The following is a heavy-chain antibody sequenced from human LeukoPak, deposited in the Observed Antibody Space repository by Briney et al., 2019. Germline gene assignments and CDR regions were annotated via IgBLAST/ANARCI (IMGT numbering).Heavy chain of an antibody. CDR3: ARDNGGKFGFDY. Sequence: PGGSLRLSCAASGFTFSSYSMNWVRQAPGKGLEWVSSISSSSSYIYYADSVKGRFTISRDNAKNSLYLQMNSLRAEDTAVYYCARDNGGKFGFDYWGQGTLVTVSS. J-gene: IGHJ4*02. CDR1: GFTFSSYS. D-gene: IGHD4-23*01. V-gene: IGHV3-21*01. CDR2: ISSSSSYI.